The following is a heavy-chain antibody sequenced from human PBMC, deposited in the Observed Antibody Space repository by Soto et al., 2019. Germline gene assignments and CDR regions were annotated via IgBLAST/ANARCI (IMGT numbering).Heavy chain of an antibody. CDR3: AREDESSGHAGTFKH. Sequence: QVQLMESGGGVVQPGRSLRLCCIASRFTFSTYVMHWVRQAPGAGLEWVAGISVDGGSTHYTDSVKGRFTISRDNAKNTVYLQMDSLTVQETTVYYCAREDESSGHAGTFKHWGQGTLVTVSS. J-gene: IGHJ1*01. CDR2: ISVDGGST. CDR1: RFTFSTYV. V-gene: IGHV3-30*14. D-gene: IGHD3-22*01.